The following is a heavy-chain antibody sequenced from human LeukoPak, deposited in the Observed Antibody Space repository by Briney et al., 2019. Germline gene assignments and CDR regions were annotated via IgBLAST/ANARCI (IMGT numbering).Heavy chain of an antibody. J-gene: IGHJ5*02. V-gene: IGHV4-59*01. CDR2: IYYSGST. CDR3: ARGGNPPNGFDP. D-gene: IGHD1-14*01. CDR1: GGSISSYY. Sequence: SETLSLTCTVSGGSISSYYWSWIRQPPGKGLEWIGYIYYSGSTDYNPSLKSRVTISVDTSKNQFSLKLSSVPAADTAVYYCARGGNPPNGFDPGGEETRVPVSS.